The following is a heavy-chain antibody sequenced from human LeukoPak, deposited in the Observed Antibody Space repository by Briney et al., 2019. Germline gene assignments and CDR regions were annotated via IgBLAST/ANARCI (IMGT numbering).Heavy chain of an antibody. J-gene: IGHJ5*02. CDR3: LVRAPLLSSWFDP. V-gene: IGHV4-34*01. D-gene: IGHD2-15*01. CDR1: GGSFSGYN. Sequence: SETLSLTCAVYGGSFSGYNWSWIRQPPGKGLEWIGEINHSGSTYYNPSLKSRVTISVDTSKNQFSLKPSSVTAADTAVYYCLVRAPLLSSWFDPWGQGTLVTVSS. CDR2: INHSGST.